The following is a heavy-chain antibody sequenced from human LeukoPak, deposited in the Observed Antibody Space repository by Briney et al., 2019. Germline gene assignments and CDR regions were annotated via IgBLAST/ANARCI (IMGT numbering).Heavy chain of an antibody. CDR3: ARDSPYGDYVPYFDY. CDR2: ISYDGSNK. Sequence: GRSLRLSCAASAFTFSSYAMHWVRQAPGKGLEWMAVISYDGSNKYYADSVKGRFTISRDNSKNTLYLQMNSLRAEDTAVYYCARDSPYGDYVPYFDYWGQGTLVTVSS. V-gene: IGHV3-30-3*01. J-gene: IGHJ4*02. CDR1: AFTFSSYA. D-gene: IGHD4-17*01.